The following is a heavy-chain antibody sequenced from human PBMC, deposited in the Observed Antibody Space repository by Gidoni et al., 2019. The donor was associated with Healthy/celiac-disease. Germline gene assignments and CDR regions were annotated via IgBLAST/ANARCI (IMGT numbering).Heavy chain of an antibody. D-gene: IGHD6-13*01. J-gene: IGHJ4*02. CDR2: IYYSGST. CDR3: ARSGTLIYRPQIAATDY. V-gene: IGHV4-39*07. Sequence: QLQLQESGPGLVKPSETLSLTCTVSGGSISSSSYYWGWIRQPPGKGLEWIGSIYYSGSTYYNPSLKSRVTISVDTSKNQFSLKLSSVTAADTAVYYCARSGTLIYRPQIAATDYWGQGTLVTVSS. CDR1: GGSISSSSYY.